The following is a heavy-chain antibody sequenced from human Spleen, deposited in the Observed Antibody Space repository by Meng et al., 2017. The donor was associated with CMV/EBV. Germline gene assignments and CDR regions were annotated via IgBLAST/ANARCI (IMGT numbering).Heavy chain of an antibody. CDR2: ITWNSGTL. J-gene: IGHJ4*02. V-gene: IGHV3-9*01. CDR1: GFTFDDYA. D-gene: IGHD1-26*01. CDR3: AREDGVVGATSAFDY. Sequence: SCVTSGFTFDDYAMHWVRQAPGKGLEWVSGITWNSGTLAYADSVKGRFTVSRDNAKNSLYLQMNSLRAEDTAVYYCAREDGVVGATSAFDYWGQGTLVTVSS.